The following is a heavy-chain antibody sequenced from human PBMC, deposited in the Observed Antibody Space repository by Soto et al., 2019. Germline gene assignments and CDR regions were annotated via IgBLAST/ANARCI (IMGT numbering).Heavy chain of an antibody. CDR3: ARDNGIAGSFDP. Sequence: EMQLVESGGGLVQPGGALRLSCAASGFTFRSDSMNWVRQAPGKGLEWVSYISISSRTIYYADSVKGRFTISRDDAKNSLYLQMNSLRDEDTSVYYCARDNGIAGSFDPWGQGTLVTVSS. CDR2: ISISSRTI. V-gene: IGHV3-48*02. D-gene: IGHD6-13*01. J-gene: IGHJ5*02. CDR1: GFTFRSDS.